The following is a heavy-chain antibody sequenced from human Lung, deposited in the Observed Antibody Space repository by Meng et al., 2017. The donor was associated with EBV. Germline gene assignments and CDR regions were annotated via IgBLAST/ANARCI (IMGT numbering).Heavy chain of an antibody. CDR2: IYHSGRT. D-gene: IGHD4-17*01. CDR3: TTLYGDSIS. V-gene: IGHV4-4*02. J-gene: IGHJ4*02. CDR1: CGSIGNDQW. Sequence: QVQLQESCPGLVEPSGTLSLSCDVSCGSIGNDQWWSWVRQVPGKGLEWIGEIYHSGRTNYNPSVKSRVSMSVDKSQNHFSLRLSSVTAADTAVYYCTTLYGDSISWGQGTLVTVSS.